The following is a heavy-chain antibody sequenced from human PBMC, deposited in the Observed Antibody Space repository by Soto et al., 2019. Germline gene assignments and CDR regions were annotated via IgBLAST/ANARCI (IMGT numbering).Heavy chain of an antibody. D-gene: IGHD6-19*01. Sequence: PGGSLRLSCAASGYTFSDYVMHWVRQAPGKGLEWVAVVSHDGRNTHYADSVKGRFTISRDSSRNTVSLEMTSLRAEDTAVYYCAKGGRQWLVTSDFNYWGQGALVTVSS. V-gene: IGHV3-30*18. J-gene: IGHJ4*02. CDR1: GYTFSDYV. CDR2: VSHDGRNT. CDR3: AKGGRQWLVTSDFNY.